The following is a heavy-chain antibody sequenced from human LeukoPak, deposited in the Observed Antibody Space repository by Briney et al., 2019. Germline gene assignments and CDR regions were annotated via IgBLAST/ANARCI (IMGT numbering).Heavy chain of an antibody. D-gene: IGHD7-27*01. J-gene: IGHJ2*01. CDR3: ARTPELGDENWYFDL. Sequence: KPGESLKISCKGSGYRFTSYWIGWVRQMPGKGLEWMGIIYPGDSDTRYSPSFQGQVTISADKSISTAYLQWSSLKASDTAMYYCARTPELGDENWYFDLWDRGTLVTVSS. CDR1: GYRFTSYW. V-gene: IGHV5-51*03. CDR2: IYPGDSDT.